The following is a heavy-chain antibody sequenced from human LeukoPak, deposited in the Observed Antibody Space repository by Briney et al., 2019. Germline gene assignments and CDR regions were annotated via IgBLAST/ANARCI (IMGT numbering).Heavy chain of an antibody. J-gene: IGHJ6*03. CDR3: ARGPARPHYYYYYMDV. CDR2: IKQDGSEK. CDR1: GFTFSSYW. Sequence: PGGSLRLSCAASGFTFSSYWMSWVRQAPGKGLEWVANIKQDGSEKYYVDSVKGRFTISRDNAKNSLYLQMNSLRAEDTAVYYCARGPARPHYYYYYMDVWGKGTTVTVSS. V-gene: IGHV3-7*04.